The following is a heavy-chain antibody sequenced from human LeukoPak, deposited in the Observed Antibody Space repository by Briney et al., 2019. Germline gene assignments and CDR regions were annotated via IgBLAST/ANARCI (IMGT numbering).Heavy chain of an antibody. CDR3: ARASYSSGFYEY. D-gene: IGHD3-22*01. J-gene: IGHJ4*02. CDR2: IYHSGST. V-gene: IGHV4-4*02. Sequence: PSETLSLTCAVSGGSISSSNWWSWVRQSPGKGLQWIGEIYHSGSTNYNPSLKSRVTISVDKSKNQFSLKLSSVTAADTAVYYCARASYSSGFYEYWGQGTLVTVSS. CDR1: GGSISSSNW.